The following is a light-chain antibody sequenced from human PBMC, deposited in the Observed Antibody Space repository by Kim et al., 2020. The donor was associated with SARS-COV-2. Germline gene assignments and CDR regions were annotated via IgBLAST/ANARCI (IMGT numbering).Light chain of an antibody. CDR1: ILGDNY. CDR2: QHS. CDR3: QAWDRSTWV. V-gene: IGLV3-1*01. Sequence: VPPGQPASFTGSGDILGDNYACWYQRKPGQPPVLVIYQHSKRPSGFPERFSGSNSGNTATLTISGSQAMDEADYSFQAWDRSTWVFGGGTKLTVL. J-gene: IGLJ3*02.